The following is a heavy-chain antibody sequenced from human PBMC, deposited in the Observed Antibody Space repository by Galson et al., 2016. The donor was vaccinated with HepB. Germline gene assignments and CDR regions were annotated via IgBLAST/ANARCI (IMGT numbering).Heavy chain of an antibody. D-gene: IGHD3-3*01. CDR2: ISSSSSYI. J-gene: IGHJ6*02. CDR1: GFTFSSYS. V-gene: IGHV3-21*01. CDR3: ARVGALRFLEYGMDV. Sequence: SLRLSCAASGFTFSSYSMNWVRQAPGKGLEWVSSISSSSSYIYYADSVKGRFTISRDNAKNSLSLQMNSLRAEDTAVYYCARVGALRFLEYGMDVWSQGTTVTVSS.